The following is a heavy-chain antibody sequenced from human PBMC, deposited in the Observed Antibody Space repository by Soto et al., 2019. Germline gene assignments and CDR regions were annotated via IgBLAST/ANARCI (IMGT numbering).Heavy chain of an antibody. V-gene: IGHV4-34*01. Sequence: PTETLSLTCDVYGGSFSGYYWTWIRQSPGKGLEWIGEINESGTTNYNPSLKSRVTISLDTSKKQISLKLSSVTAADTAVYYCAAVFWSGYYRYGMDVWGHGSRVTVS. CDR1: GGSFSGYY. CDR2: INESGTT. D-gene: IGHD3-3*01. CDR3: AAVFWSGYYRYGMDV. J-gene: IGHJ6*02.